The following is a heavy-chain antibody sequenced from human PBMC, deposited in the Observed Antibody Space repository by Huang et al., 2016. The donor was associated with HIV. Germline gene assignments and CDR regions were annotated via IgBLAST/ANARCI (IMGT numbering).Heavy chain of an antibody. Sequence: QVQLQQWGAGLLKPSETLSLTCAVYGGSFSGYYWSWIRQSPGKGLEWIGEITHSGSTNHKPSHKRRLTIAVDTSKNQLSLKLSSVTAADTAVYYCARERMMSWLDDHDAFDIWGQGTMVTVSS. CDR3: ARERMMSWLDDHDAFDI. D-gene: IGHD1-1*01. CDR1: GGSFSGYY. J-gene: IGHJ3*02. CDR2: ITHSGST. V-gene: IGHV4-34*01.